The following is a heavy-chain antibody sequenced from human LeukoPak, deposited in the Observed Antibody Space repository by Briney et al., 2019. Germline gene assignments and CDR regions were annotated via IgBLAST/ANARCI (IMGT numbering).Heavy chain of an antibody. V-gene: IGHV4-31*03. Sequence: PSETLSLTCTVSGGSISSNDYYWSWIRQHPGKGLEWIGYIYYSGTTYYNPSLKSRVTISVDTSKNQFFLKLSFVTAADTAVYYCARGLNWGSNWFDPWGQGTLVTVSS. J-gene: IGHJ5*02. CDR1: GGSISSNDYY. CDR2: IYYSGTT. CDR3: ARGLNWGSNWFDP. D-gene: IGHD7-27*01.